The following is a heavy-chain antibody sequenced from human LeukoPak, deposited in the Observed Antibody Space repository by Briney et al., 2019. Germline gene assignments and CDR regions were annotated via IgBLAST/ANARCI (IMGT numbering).Heavy chain of an antibody. J-gene: IGHJ6*02. Sequence: SETLSLTCTVSGGSISSYYWGWIRQPPGKGLEWIGYIYYSGSTNYNPSLKSRVTISVDTSKNQFSLKLSSVTAADTAVYYCARDHAVLRYSSREGYYYYYGMDVWGQGTTVTVSS. CDR3: ARDHAVLRYSSREGYYYYYGMDV. CDR1: GGSISSYY. V-gene: IGHV4-59*01. D-gene: IGHD5-18*01. CDR2: IYYSGST.